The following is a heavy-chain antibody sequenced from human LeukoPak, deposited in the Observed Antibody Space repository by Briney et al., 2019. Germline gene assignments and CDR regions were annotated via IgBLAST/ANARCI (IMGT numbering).Heavy chain of an antibody. V-gene: IGHV3-23*01. D-gene: IGHD3-3*01. CDR1: GFTFSTYV. CDR3: ARKTVEVYYGALDR. CDR2: MTGTGDTK. J-gene: IGHJ5*02. Sequence: GASLTLSCTASGFTFSTYVMTWVRQAPGKGLEWVSGMTGTGDTKYYADSVKGRFTISRDNSKNTLYLQRNSLRAEDTAVYYCARKTVEVYYGALDRWGQGALVTVSS.